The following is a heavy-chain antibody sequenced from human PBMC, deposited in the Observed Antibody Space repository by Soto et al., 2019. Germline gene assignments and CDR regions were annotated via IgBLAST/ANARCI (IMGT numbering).Heavy chain of an antibody. CDR2: TYYRSKWYN. Sequence: PSQTLSLTCVVSGDSVSSNNIAWNWLRQSPWRGLEWLGRTYYRSKWYNEYAVSVRSRITINLDTSKNQFSLQLNSVTPEDTAVYSCPRGRWSTFDYWGQGAQVTVSS. CDR1: GDSVSSNNIA. CDR3: PRGRWSTFDY. D-gene: IGHD2-15*01. J-gene: IGHJ4*02. V-gene: IGHV6-1*01.